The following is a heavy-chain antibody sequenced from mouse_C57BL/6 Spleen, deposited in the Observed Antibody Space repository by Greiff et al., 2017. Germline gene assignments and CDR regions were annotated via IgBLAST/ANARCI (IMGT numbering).Heavy chain of an antibody. CDR3: TSYGNLYAMDY. Sequence: EVQLQQSGAELVRPGASVKLSCTASGFNIKDDYMHWVKQRPEQGLEWIGWIDPENGYTEYASKFQGKATITADTSSNTAYLQLSSLTSEDTAVYYCTSYGNLYAMDYWGQGTSVTVSS. D-gene: IGHD2-1*01. V-gene: IGHV14-4*01. CDR2: IDPENGYT. CDR1: GFNIKDDY. J-gene: IGHJ4*01.